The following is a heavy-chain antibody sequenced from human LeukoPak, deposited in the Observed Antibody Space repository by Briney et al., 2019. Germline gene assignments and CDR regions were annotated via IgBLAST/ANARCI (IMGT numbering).Heavy chain of an antibody. CDR3: ARGGIEDYDTSPEGY. Sequence: SETVSLPCTVSGGSISSYYWSWIRQPPGKGLEWIGYIYYSGSTNYNPSLKSRVTISVDTSKNQFSLKLSSVTAADTAVYYCARGGIEDYDTSPEGYWGQGTLVTVSS. V-gene: IGHV4-59*08. CDR2: IYYSGST. D-gene: IGHD3-22*01. J-gene: IGHJ4*02. CDR1: GGSISSYY.